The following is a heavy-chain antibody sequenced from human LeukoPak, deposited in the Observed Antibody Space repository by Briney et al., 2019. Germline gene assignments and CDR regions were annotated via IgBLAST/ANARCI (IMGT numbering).Heavy chain of an antibody. CDR1: GFTFSSFW. CDR3: AKDPPPPYYDSSDDAFDI. CDR2: IDSDGIIT. D-gene: IGHD3-22*01. J-gene: IGHJ3*02. V-gene: IGHV3-74*01. Sequence: GGSLRLSCAASGFTFSSFWMHWVRQAPGKGLVWVSRIDSDGIITTYADSVKGRFTISRDNSKNTLYLQMNSLRAEDTAVYYCAKDPPPPYYDSSDDAFDIWGQGTMVTVSS.